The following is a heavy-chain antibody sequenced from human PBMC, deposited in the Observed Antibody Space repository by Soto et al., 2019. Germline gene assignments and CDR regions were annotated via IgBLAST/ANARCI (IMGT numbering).Heavy chain of an antibody. CDR2: ISGSGGST. CDR1: GFTFRRCW. CDR3: AKLTRLYDILTGYSLPGHFDY. V-gene: IGHV3-23*01. J-gene: IGHJ4*02. Sequence: PGGSLRLSCGASGFTFRRCWMTWVRQAPGKGLEWVSAISGSGGSTYYADSVKGRFTISRDNSKNTLYLQMNSLRAEDTAVYYCAKLTRLYDILTGYSLPGHFDYWGQGTLVTVSS. D-gene: IGHD3-9*01.